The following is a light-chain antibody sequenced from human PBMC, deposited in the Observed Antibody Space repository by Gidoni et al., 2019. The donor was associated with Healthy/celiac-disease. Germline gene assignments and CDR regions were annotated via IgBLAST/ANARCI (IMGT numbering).Light chain of an antibody. V-gene: IGKV3-11*01. CDR2: DAS. CDR3: QQRSNWPPNT. J-gene: IGKJ5*01. Sequence: EIVLTQSPATLSLSPGERATISCRASQSVSSYLAWYKQKPGQAPRLLIYDASNRATGIPARFSGSGSGTDFTLTISSLEPEDFAVYYCQQRSNWPPNTFXXXTRLEIK. CDR1: QSVSSY.